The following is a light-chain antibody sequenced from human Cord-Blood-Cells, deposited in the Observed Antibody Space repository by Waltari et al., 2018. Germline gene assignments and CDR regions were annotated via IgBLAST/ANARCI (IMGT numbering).Light chain of an antibody. CDR3: QQSYSSRCT. J-gene: IGKJ1*01. CDR2: AAS. V-gene: IGKV1-39*01. CDR1: QNISSD. Sequence: DIKITQSPSPLSASVGDGVTTTCRASQNISSDLIWFEQKPGKAPRLVIYAASSLQRGVPSRFSGSGSGTDFTLTINRLQADDVATYYCQQSYSSRCTFGQGTKVEIK.